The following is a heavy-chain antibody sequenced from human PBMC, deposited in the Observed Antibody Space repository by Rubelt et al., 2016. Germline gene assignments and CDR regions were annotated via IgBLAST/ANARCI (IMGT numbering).Heavy chain of an antibody. Sequence: RGGLVWVSYISSSSSYTNYADSVKGRFTISRDNAKNSLYLQMNSLRAEDTAVYYRARLRNYYDSSGYYEWYYFDYWGQGTLVTVSS. CDR2: ISSSSSYT. J-gene: IGHJ4*02. CDR3: ARLRNYYDSSGYYEWYYFDY. D-gene: IGHD3-22*01. V-gene: IGHV3-11*03.